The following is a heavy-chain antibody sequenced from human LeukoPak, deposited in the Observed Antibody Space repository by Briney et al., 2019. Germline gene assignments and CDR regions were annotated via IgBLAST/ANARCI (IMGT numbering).Heavy chain of an antibody. D-gene: IGHD4-11*01. CDR2: ISWDGGST. CDR1: GFTFDDYA. J-gene: IGHJ3*02. Sequence: GGSLRLSCAASGFTFDDYAMHWVRQAPGKGLEWVSLISWDGGSTYYADSVKGRFTISRDNAKNSLYLQMNSLRAEDTAVYYCARDRSTTLGAFDIWGQGTMVTVSS. V-gene: IGHV3-43D*03. CDR3: ARDRSTTLGAFDI.